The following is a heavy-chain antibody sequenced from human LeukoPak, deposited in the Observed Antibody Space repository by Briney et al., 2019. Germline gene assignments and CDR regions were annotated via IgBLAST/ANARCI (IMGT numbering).Heavy chain of an antibody. CDR2: IYYSGST. V-gene: IGHV4-39*01. D-gene: IGHD1-7*01. Sequence: PSETLSLTCTVSGGSISSSSYYWGWIRQPPGKGLEWIGSIYYSGSTYYNPSLKSRVTISVDTSKNQFSLKLSSVTAADTAVYYCARLRWNYVSYWGQGTLVTASS. J-gene: IGHJ4*02. CDR3: ARLRWNYVSY. CDR1: GGSISSSSYY.